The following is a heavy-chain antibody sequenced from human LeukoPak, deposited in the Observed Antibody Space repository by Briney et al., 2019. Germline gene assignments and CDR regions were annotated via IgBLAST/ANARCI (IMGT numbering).Heavy chain of an antibody. CDR3: ARDLTDSSGSGEPHFDY. CDR2: IKQDGSEK. Sequence: GGTLRLSCAASGFTFSSYGVSWVRQAPGKGLEWVANIKQDGSEKYYVDSVKGRFTISRDNAKNSLYLQMNSLRAEDTAVYYCARDLTDSSGSGEPHFDYWGQGTLVTVSS. CDR1: GFTFSSYG. V-gene: IGHV3-7*01. D-gene: IGHD3-22*01. J-gene: IGHJ4*02.